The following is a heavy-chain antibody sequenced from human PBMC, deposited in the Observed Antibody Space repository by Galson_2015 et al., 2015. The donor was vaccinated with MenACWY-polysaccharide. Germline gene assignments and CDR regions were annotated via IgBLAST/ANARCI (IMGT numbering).Heavy chain of an antibody. CDR1: GFTFSSYA. D-gene: IGHD2-8*02. V-gene: IGHV3-23*01. CDR3: SKGRGYCTGGACYSDY. CDR2: VSASDDRT. Sequence: SLRLSCAASGFTFSSYAMTWVRQAPGKGLEWVSTVSASDDRTYNAESVQGRFSISRVNSKNTLYLQMNNLRAEDTAVYYCSKGRGYCTGGACYSDYWGQGTLVTVSS. J-gene: IGHJ4*02.